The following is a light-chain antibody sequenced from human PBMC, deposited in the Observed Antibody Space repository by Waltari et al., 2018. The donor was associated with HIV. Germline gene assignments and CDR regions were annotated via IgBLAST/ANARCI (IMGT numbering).Light chain of an antibody. CDR2: AAS. V-gene: IGKV1-16*01. CDR3: QQYNSYPIT. J-gene: IGKJ5*01. Sequence: DIQMTQSPSSLSASVGDRVTITCRASKGIGNYLAWFQQRPGKAPQSLVYAASTLQTGVPSRFRGSGSGTDFTLTISSLQPEDFAIYYCQQYNSYPITFGQGTRLEI. CDR1: KGIGNY.